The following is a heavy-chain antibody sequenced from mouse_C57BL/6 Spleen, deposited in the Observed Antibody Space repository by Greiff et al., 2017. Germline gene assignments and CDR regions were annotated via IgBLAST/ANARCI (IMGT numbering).Heavy chain of an antibody. CDR3: ARDYGSRPYYYAMDY. J-gene: IGHJ4*01. D-gene: IGHD1-1*01. V-gene: IGHV14-2*01. Sequence: QLKQSGAELVKPGASVKLSCTASGFNIKDYYMHWVKQRTEQGLEWIGRIDPEDGETKYAPKFQGKATITADTSSNTAYLQLSSLTSEDTAVYYCARDYGSRPYYYAMDYWGQGTSVTVSS. CDR2: IDPEDGET. CDR1: GFNIKDYY.